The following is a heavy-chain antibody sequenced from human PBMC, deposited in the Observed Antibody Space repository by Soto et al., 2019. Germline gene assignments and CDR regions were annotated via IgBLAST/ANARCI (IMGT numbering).Heavy chain of an antibody. CDR3: AKGPILWFGELLEYYFDY. Sequence: EVQLLESGGGLVQPGGSLRLSCAASGFTFSSYAMSWVRQAPGKGLEWVSAISGSGGSTYYADSVKGRFTISRDNSKNTLNLQMNSLRAEDTAVYYCAKGPILWFGELLEYYFDYWGQGTLVTVSS. CDR2: ISGSGGST. V-gene: IGHV3-23*01. J-gene: IGHJ4*02. CDR1: GFTFSSYA. D-gene: IGHD3-10*01.